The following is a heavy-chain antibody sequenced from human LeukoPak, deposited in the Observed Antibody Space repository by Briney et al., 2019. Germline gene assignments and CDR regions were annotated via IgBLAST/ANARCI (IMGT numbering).Heavy chain of an antibody. CDR1: GYTFSTYG. Sequence: ASVKVSCKASGYTFSTYGISWVRQAPGQGLEWMGRSSAYNGNTNYAQKFQGRVTMTTDTSTTTAYMELRSRRSDDTAVYYCARDRVTYSTSSGVDYWGQGTLVTVSS. CDR3: ARDRVTYSTSSGVDY. CDR2: SSAYNGNT. D-gene: IGHD6-6*01. V-gene: IGHV1-18*01. J-gene: IGHJ4*02.